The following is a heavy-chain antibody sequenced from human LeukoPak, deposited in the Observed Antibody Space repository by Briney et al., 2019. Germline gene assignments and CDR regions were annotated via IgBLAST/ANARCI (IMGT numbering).Heavy chain of an antibody. J-gene: IGHJ3*02. CDR1: GGSISSGAYS. Sequence: SETLSLTCAVSGGSISSGAYSWSWIRQPPGKGLEWIGYIYHSGSTYYNPSLKSRVTMSVDTSKNQFSLRLSSVTAADTAVYYCARPYYDSSGYYHDAFDIWGQGTMVTVSS. V-gene: IGHV4-30-4*07. CDR2: IYHSGST. CDR3: ARPYYDSSGYYHDAFDI. D-gene: IGHD3-22*01.